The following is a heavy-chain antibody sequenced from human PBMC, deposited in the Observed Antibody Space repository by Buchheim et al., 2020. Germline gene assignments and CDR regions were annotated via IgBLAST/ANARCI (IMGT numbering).Heavy chain of an antibody. J-gene: IGHJ4*02. V-gene: IGHV3-15*07. D-gene: IGHD1-1*01. Sequence: EVQLVESGGGLVKPGGSLRLSCAASGFTFSNAWMNWVRQAPGKGLEWVGRIKSKTHGGTTDYAAPVKGRFTISRADSKNTLYLQMNSLKTEDTAVYYCTTLGIRAYNWNDVWNYWGQGTL. CDR1: GFTFSNAW. CDR3: TTLGIRAYNWNDVWNY. CDR2: IKSKTHGGTT.